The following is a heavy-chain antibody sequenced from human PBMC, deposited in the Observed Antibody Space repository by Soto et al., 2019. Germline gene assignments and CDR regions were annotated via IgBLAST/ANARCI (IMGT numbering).Heavy chain of an antibody. Sequence: ASVKVSCKASGYTFTSYDINWVRQATGQGLEWMGWMNPNSGNTGYAQKFQGRVTMTRNTSITTAYMELSSLRSEDTAVYYCATPKSSNSWGGFDHWGQGTLVTVSS. CDR2: MNPNSGNT. V-gene: IGHV1-8*01. D-gene: IGHD6-13*01. CDR3: ATPKSSNSWGGFDH. CDR1: GYTFTSYD. J-gene: IGHJ4*02.